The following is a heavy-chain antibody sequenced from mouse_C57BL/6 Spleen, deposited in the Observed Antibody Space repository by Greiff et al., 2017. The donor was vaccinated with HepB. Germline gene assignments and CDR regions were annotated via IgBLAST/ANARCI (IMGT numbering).Heavy chain of an antibody. Sequence: QVQLQQPGAELVKPGASVKLSCKASGYTFTSYWMQWVNQRPGQGLEWIGEIDPSDSYTNYNQKFKGKATLTVDTSSSTAYMQLSSLTSEDSAVYYCAREPAYWGQGTTLTVSS. CDR2: IDPSDSYT. CDR3: AREPAY. J-gene: IGHJ2*01. CDR1: GYTFTSYW. V-gene: IGHV1-50*01.